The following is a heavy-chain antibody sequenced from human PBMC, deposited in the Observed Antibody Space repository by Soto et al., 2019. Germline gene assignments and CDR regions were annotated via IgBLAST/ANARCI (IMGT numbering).Heavy chain of an antibody. CDR3: ARSHSRLYYFDS. Sequence: GXSVKVSCKASVYTFTSYAMHWVRQAPGQSLEWMGWINAGNGNTKYSQKFQGRVTITRDTSASTAYMELSSLRSEDTAVYYCARSHSRLYYFDSWGQGTLVTVSS. V-gene: IGHV1-3*01. D-gene: IGHD6-13*01. CDR2: INAGNGNT. J-gene: IGHJ4*02. CDR1: VYTFTSYA.